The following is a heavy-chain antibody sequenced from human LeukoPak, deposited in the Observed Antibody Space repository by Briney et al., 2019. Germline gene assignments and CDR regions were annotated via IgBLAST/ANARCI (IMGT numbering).Heavy chain of an antibody. J-gene: IGHJ3*02. D-gene: IGHD3-3*01. Sequence: SETLSLTCTVSGGSISSYYWSWIRQPAGKGLEWIGRIYTSGSTNYNPSLKSRVTMSVDTSKNQFSLKLSSVTAADTAVYYCARGYDFWSGYYSDAFDIWGQETMVTVSS. CDR1: GGSISSYY. CDR2: IYTSGST. V-gene: IGHV4-4*07. CDR3: ARGYDFWSGYYSDAFDI.